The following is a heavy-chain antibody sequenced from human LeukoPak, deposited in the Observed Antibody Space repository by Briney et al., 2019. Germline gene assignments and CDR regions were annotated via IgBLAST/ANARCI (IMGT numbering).Heavy chain of an antibody. CDR1: GFIFSTYS. Sequence: PGGSLRLSCAASGFIFSTYSMTWVRQAPGKGREWVSSMSSGGTYIYYADSGRGRFTISRDNAKNSLSLVMKSLRAEDTAVYYCARDRPTGASRLFVVQWGQGTLVTV. V-gene: IGHV3-21*01. J-gene: IGHJ4*02. CDR2: MSSGGTYI. D-gene: IGHD3-3*01. CDR3: ARDRPTGASRLFVVQ.